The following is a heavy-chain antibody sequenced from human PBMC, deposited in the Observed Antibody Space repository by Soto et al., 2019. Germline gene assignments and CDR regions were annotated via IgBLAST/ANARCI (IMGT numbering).Heavy chain of an antibody. CDR2: ISTSGGST. V-gene: IGHV3-23*01. CDR3: AKSPGGKRAKGDYIEY. Sequence: EVQLLESGGGLVQPGGSLRLSCAASGFTFSSYAMSWVRQAPGKGLEWVSSISTSGGSTYYADSVKGRLTISRDNSRNKLYLQMSSRRAEDTAIYYCAKSPGGKRAKGDYIEYWGQGTLVTVSS. J-gene: IGHJ4*02. D-gene: IGHD3-3*01. CDR1: GFTFSSYA.